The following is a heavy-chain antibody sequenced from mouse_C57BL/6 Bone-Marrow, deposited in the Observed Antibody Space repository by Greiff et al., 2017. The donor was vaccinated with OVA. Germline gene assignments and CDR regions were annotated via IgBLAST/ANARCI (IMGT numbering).Heavy chain of an antibody. Sequence: DVKLVESGGGLVQPGGSMKLSCAASGFTFSDAWMDWVRQSPEKGLEWVAEIRNKANNHATYYAESVKGRFTISRDYSKSIVYLQMNSLRAEDTGIYYCTIYYDYEGGAMDYWGQGTSVTVSS. J-gene: IGHJ4*01. CDR3: TIYYDYEGGAMDY. D-gene: IGHD2-4*01. CDR1: GFTFSDAW. CDR2: IRNKANNHAT. V-gene: IGHV6-6*01.